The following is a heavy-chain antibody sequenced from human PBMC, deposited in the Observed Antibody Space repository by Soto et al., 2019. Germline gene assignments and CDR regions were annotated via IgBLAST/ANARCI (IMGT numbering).Heavy chain of an antibody. Sequence: SETLSLTCSVSGGSITSGGYYWNWIRQLPGGGLEWIGYISYSGSSYYNPSLESRVTVSIDTSANQFSLKVTSMTAADTAVYFCARAHTYYYDSGSYSKQSFYFDFWGQGTLVTVSS. CDR2: ISYSGSS. CDR1: GGSITSGGYY. CDR3: ARAHTYYYDSGSYSKQSFYFDF. D-gene: IGHD3-22*01. J-gene: IGHJ4*02. V-gene: IGHV4-31*03.